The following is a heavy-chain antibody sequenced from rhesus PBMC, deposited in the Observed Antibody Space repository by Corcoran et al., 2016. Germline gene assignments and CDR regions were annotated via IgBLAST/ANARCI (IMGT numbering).Heavy chain of an antibody. CDR1: GFTFSSYG. Sequence: EVQLVESGGGLVQPGGSLRLSCAASGFTFSSYGMHWVRQAPGKGREWVAVISYDGSKKDYADSVKDRFTISRDNSKNMLYLQRNNLKLEDTAVYYCARDPSTVNFDYWGQGVLVTVSS. CDR3: ARDPSTVNFDY. J-gene: IGHJ4*01. V-gene: IGHV3-54*02. D-gene: IGHD4-23*01. CDR2: ISYDGSKK.